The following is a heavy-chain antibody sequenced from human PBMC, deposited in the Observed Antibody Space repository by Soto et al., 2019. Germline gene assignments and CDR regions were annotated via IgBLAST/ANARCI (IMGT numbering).Heavy chain of an antibody. CDR1: GYTFTSYA. CDR2: INAGNGNT. Sequence: ASVKVSCKASGYTFTSYAMHWVRQAPGQRLEWMGWINAGNGNTKYSQKFQGRVSITRDTSASTAYKELRRLRSEDTAVYCGERGGGGWLRDYYYGMDVWGQGTTVTVSS. CDR3: ERGGGGWLRDYYYGMDV. V-gene: IGHV1-3*01. D-gene: IGHD5-12*01. J-gene: IGHJ6*02.